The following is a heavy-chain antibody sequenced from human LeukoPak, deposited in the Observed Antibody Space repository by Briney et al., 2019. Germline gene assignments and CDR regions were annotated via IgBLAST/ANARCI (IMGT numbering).Heavy chain of an antibody. Sequence: GGSLRLSCTASGFTLSSYAMSWVRQAPGKGLEWVSTIGGSGGSTYYADSVKGRFAISTDTSKNRLYLQMNSLRAEDTALYYCAKSSEDKFDFWSGSYTTYYYYYMDVWGKGATVTVSS. J-gene: IGHJ6*03. D-gene: IGHD3-3*01. V-gene: IGHV3-23*01. CDR3: AKSSEDKFDFWSGSYTTYYYYYMDV. CDR1: GFTLSSYA. CDR2: IGGSGGST.